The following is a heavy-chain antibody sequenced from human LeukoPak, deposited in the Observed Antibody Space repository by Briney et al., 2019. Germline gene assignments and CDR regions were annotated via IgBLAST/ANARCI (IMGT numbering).Heavy chain of an antibody. Sequence: NTSETLSLTCTVSGGPISSYYWTWIRQPPGKGLEWIGYISYSGSTNYNPSLKSRITISVDTSKNQFSPKLSSVTAADTAVYYCTRGARSGIVGWSDPWGQGTLVTVSS. J-gene: IGHJ5*02. V-gene: IGHV4-59*01. CDR2: ISYSGST. D-gene: IGHD6-25*01. CDR3: TRGARSGIVGWSDP. CDR1: GGPISSYY.